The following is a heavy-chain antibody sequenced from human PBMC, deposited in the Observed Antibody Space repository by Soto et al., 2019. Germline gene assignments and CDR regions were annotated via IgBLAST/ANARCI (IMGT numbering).Heavy chain of an antibody. CDR1: GFTFSSYA. J-gene: IGHJ4*02. Sequence: EVQLLESGGGLVQPGGSLRLSCAASGFTFSSYAMSWVRQAPGKGLEWVSAISGSGGSTYYADSVKGRFTISRDNSKNTLYLQMNSLRAEDTAVYYCAKPPAGDSSSWPTTFDYWGQGTLVTVSS. CDR3: AKPPAGDSSSWPTTFDY. D-gene: IGHD6-13*01. V-gene: IGHV3-23*01. CDR2: ISGSGGST.